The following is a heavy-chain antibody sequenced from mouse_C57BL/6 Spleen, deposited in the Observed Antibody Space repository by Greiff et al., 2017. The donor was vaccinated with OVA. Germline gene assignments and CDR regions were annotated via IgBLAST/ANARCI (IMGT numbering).Heavy chain of an antibody. D-gene: IGHD2-4*01. V-gene: IGHV2-9*01. CDR3: SKHDYEGAMDY. J-gene: IGHJ4*01. CDR2: IWGGGST. Sequence: VLLVESGPGLVAPSQSLSITCTVSGFSLTSYGVNWVRQPPGKGLEWLGVIWGGGSTTYNSALISSLSISKANSKSQVFLKMNSLQTDDTAMDYCSKHDYEGAMDYWGQGTSVTVSS. CDR1: GFSLTSYG.